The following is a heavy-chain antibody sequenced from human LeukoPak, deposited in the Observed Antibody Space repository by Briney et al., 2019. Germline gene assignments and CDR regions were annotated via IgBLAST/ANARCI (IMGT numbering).Heavy chain of an antibody. CDR1: GGSFSGYY. D-gene: IGHD1-26*01. CDR3: ARQLRGRFDP. CDR2: INHCGST. Sequence: PSETLSLTCAVYGGSFSGYYWSWIRQTPGKGLEWIGEINHCGSTNYNPSLKSRVTISVDTSKNQFSLKLSSVTAADTAVYYCARQLRGRFDPWGQGTLVTVSS. J-gene: IGHJ5*02. V-gene: IGHV4-34*01.